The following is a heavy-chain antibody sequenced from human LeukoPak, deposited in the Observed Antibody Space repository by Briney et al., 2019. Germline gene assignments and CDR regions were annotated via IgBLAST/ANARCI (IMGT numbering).Heavy chain of an antibody. CDR2: IKQDGSEK. Sequence: GGSLRLSCAASGYTFSSYWMSWVRQAPGKGLEWVANIKQDGSEKYYVDSVKGRFTISRDNAKNSLYLQMNSLRAEDTAVYYCASILRTVTTFDYWGQGTLVTVSS. V-gene: IGHV3-7*01. J-gene: IGHJ4*02. D-gene: IGHD4-17*01. CDR1: GYTFSSYW. CDR3: ASILRTVTTFDY.